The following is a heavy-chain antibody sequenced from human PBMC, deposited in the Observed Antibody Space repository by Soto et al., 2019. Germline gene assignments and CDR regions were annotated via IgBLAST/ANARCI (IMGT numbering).Heavy chain of an antibody. V-gene: IGHV5-51*01. CDR3: ARQSNYYYYGMDV. CDR2: IYPGDSDT. D-gene: IGHD6-6*01. Sequence: PGESLKISCKGSGYSFTSYWIGWVRQMPGKGLEWMGIIYPGDSDTRYSPSFQGQVTISADRSISTAYLQWSSLKASDTAMYYCARQSNYYYYGMDVWGQGTTVTVSS. J-gene: IGHJ6*02. CDR1: GYSFTSYW.